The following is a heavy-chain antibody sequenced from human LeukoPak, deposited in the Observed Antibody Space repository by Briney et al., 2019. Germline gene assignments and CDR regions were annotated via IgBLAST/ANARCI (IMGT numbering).Heavy chain of an antibody. Sequence: SETLSLTCAVYGGSFSGYYWSWIRQPPGKGLEWMGEINHSGSTNYNPSLKSRVTISVDTSKNQFSLRLSSVTAADTAVYYCARWRRRAAGAFDIWGQGTMVTVSS. J-gene: IGHJ3*02. D-gene: IGHD6-13*01. CDR3: ARWRRRAAGAFDI. CDR1: GGSFSGYY. CDR2: INHSGST. V-gene: IGHV4-34*01.